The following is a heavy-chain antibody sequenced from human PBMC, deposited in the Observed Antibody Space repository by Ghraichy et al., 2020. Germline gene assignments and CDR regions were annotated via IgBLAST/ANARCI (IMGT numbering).Heavy chain of an antibody. D-gene: IGHD4-23*01. CDR2: ITRSSSFK. CDR1: GLSDYS. CDR3: ARGSSVVRFYCYDGMDV. V-gene: IGHV3-48*02. J-gene: IGHJ6*02. Sequence: GGSLRLSCVGSGLSDYSMNWVRQSPGKGLEWISYITRSSSFKSYTDSVKGRFTISRDNAQNSLYLQMNSLRDEDTAVYYCARGSSVVRFYCYDGMDVWGQGTTVTVSS.